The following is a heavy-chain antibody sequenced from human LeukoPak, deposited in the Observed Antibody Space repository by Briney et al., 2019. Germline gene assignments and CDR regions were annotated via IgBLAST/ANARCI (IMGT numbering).Heavy chain of an antibody. J-gene: IGHJ1*01. D-gene: IGHD3-22*01. CDR3: ARVEAYDSSGYYRAEYFQH. CDR1: GGSISSYY. V-gene: IGHV4-59*01. Sequence: SETLSLTCTVSGGSISSYYWSWIRQPPGKGLEGIGYIYYSGSTNYNPSLKSRVTISVDTSKNQFSLKLSSVTAADTAMYYCARVEAYDSSGYYRAEYFQHWGQGTLVTVSS. CDR2: IYYSGST.